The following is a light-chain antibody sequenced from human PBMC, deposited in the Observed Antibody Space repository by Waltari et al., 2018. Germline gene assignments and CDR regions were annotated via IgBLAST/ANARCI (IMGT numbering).Light chain of an antibody. CDR3: SSYTSSSSLRV. Sequence: QSALTQPASVSGSPGQSITISCTGTSSAVGRYNYVSWYQQHPGKAPKLMIYDVSKRPSGVSNRFSGSKSGNTASLTISGLQAEDEADYYCSSYTSSSSLRVFGTGTKVTVL. CDR2: DVS. J-gene: IGLJ1*01. V-gene: IGLV2-14*01. CDR1: SSAVGRYNY.